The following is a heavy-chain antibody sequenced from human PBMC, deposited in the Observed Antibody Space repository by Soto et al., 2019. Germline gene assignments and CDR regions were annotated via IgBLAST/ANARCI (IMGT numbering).Heavy chain of an antibody. J-gene: IGHJ6*02. CDR1: GFSLSTSGVG. Sequence: QITLKESGPTLVKPTQTLTLTCTFSGFSLSTSGVGVAWIRQPPGKALEWLALIYWDDDKRYRPSLESRLTITKDTSKHQVVLTMTNMASVDTATYYCAYLTCSGGSCYWFSFSGMAVWGQGTTVTVSS. CDR3: AYLTCSGGSCYWFSFSGMAV. CDR2: IYWDDDK. D-gene: IGHD2-15*01. V-gene: IGHV2-5*02.